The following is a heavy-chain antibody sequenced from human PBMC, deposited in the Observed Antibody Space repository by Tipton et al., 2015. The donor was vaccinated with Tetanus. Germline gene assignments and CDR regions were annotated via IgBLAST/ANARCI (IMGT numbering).Heavy chain of an antibody. D-gene: IGHD3-22*01. Sequence: TLSLTCTVSGGSISRHYWSWIRQPAGKGLEWIGRIYSDVYTSESTTYNPSLKNRVSMSVDTSKNQFSLKLTSVIAADTAMYYCAREDVYYHDGSGFYAFDVWGRGTMVAVSS. J-gene: IGHJ3*01. CDR1: GGSISRHY. V-gene: IGHV4-4*07. CDR3: AREDVYYHDGSGFYAFDV. CDR2: IYSDVYTSEST.